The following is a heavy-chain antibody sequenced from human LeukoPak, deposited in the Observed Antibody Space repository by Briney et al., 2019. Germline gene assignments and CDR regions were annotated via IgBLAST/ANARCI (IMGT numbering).Heavy chain of an antibody. D-gene: IGHD2-21*01. CDR1: GFNYSDSR. CDR2: VNRDGTEK. Sequence: GGSLRLSCATSGFNYSDSRMTWVRQAPGKGLQRVANVNRDGTEKHFLDSVEGRFTISRDNANKALYLQMSSLTPQDTAVYFCVRGDWYFESWGQGALVTVSS. V-gene: IGHV3-7*04. J-gene: IGHJ4*02. CDR3: VRGDWYFES.